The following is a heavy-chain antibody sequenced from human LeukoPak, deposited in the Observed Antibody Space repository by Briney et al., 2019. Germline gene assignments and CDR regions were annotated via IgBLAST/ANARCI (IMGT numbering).Heavy chain of an antibody. CDR1: GFTFISYA. J-gene: IGHJ3*02. V-gene: IGHV3-23*01. Sequence: GGSLRLSCAASGFTFISYAMSWVRQAPGKGLEWVSAISGSGGSTYYADSVKGRFTISRDNSKNTLYLQMNSLRAEDTAVYYCAKAPSIAAAGTSAFDIWGQGTMVTVSS. D-gene: IGHD6-13*01. CDR3: AKAPSIAAAGTSAFDI. CDR2: ISGSGGST.